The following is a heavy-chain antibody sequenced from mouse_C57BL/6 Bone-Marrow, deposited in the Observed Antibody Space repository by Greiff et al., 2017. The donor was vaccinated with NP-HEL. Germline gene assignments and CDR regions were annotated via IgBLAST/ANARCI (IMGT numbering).Heavy chain of an antibody. Sequence: VQLQQSGTVLARPGASVKMSCKTSGYTFTSYWMHWVKQRPGQGLEWIGAIYPGNSDTSYNQKFTGQAQLTAVTSASTAYRELSSLTNEDSAVYYCTLGFAYWGQGTLVTVSA. CDR1: GYTFTSYW. V-gene: IGHV1-5*01. CDR2: IYPGNSDT. J-gene: IGHJ3*01. CDR3: TLGFAY.